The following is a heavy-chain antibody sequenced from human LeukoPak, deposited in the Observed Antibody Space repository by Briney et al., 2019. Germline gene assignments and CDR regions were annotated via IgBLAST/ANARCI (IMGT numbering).Heavy chain of an antibody. Sequence: GGFLRLSCAASGFTFSSYAMSWVRQAPGKGLEWVSAISGSGGSTYYADSVKGRFTISRDNSKNTLYLQMNSLRAEDTAVYYCAKSYDFWSGYYTAYWGQGTLVTVSS. J-gene: IGHJ4*02. V-gene: IGHV3-23*01. CDR3: AKSYDFWSGYYTAY. CDR2: ISGSGGST. CDR1: GFTFSSYA. D-gene: IGHD3-3*01.